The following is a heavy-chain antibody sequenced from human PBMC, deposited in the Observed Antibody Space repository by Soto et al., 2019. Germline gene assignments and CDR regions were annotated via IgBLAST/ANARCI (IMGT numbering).Heavy chain of an antibody. CDR3: AKKTAGRYPFEH. Sequence: PGGSLRLSCVASGFTFSDYPMTWVRQVPGKGLEWVSVISGSDGTIYYADSVKGRFTISRDNSKDTLYLQMNSLRAEDTAIYYCAKKTAGRYPFEHWGQGT. D-gene: IGHD1-26*01. V-gene: IGHV3-23*01. CDR2: ISGSDGTI. J-gene: IGHJ4*02. CDR1: GFTFSDYP.